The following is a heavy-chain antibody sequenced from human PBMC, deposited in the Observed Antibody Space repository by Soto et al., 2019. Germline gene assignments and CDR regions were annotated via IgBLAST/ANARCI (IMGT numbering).Heavy chain of an antibody. J-gene: IGHJ6*02. CDR2: ISSSSSYI. V-gene: IGHV3-21*01. CDR3: ARDYAPINLGGMDV. CDR1: GFTFSSYS. D-gene: IGHD5-12*01. Sequence: LRLSCVASGFTFSSYSMNWVRQAPGQGLEWVSPISSSSSYIYYADPVKGRLTISRDNAKNSLYLQMNSLRDEDTALYYCARDYAPINLGGMDVWGQGXTVTVYS.